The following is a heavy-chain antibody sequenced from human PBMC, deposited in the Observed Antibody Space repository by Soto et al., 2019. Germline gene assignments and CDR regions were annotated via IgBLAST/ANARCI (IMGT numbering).Heavy chain of an antibody. V-gene: IGHV4-31*03. J-gene: IGHJ4*02. Sequence: QVQLQESGPGLVKPSQTLSLTCTVSGGSISSGGYYWSWIRQHPGKGLEWIGYIYYSGSTYYNPSLKSRVIISVDTSKNQFSLKLSSVTAADTAVYYCARVEPSRFGERRGAFDYWGQGTLVTVSS. CDR2: IYYSGST. CDR1: GGSISSGGYY. D-gene: IGHD3-10*01. CDR3: ARVEPSRFGERRGAFDY.